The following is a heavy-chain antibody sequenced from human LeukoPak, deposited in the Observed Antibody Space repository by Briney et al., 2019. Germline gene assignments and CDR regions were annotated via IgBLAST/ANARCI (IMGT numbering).Heavy chain of an antibody. CDR3: ARDPFSYGYFDY. CDR2: IWYDGSNK. CDR1: GITFSSYG. V-gene: IGHV3-33*01. Sequence: PGGSLRLSCAASGITFSSYGMHWVRQAPGKGLEWVAVIWYDGSNKYYADSVKGRFTISRDNSKNTQYLQMNSLRAEDTAVYYCARDPFSYGYFDYWGQGTLVTVSS. D-gene: IGHD5-18*01. J-gene: IGHJ4*02.